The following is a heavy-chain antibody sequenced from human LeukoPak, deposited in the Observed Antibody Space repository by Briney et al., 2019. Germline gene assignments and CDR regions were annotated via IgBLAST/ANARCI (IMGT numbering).Heavy chain of an antibody. CDR3: ARATPTSTRPLYSSSWYSYYYYYMDV. V-gene: IGHV1-69*13. D-gene: IGHD6-13*01. CDR1: GGTFISYA. CDR2: IIPIFGTA. Sequence: ASVKVSCKASGGTFISYAISWVRQAPGQGLEWMGGIIPIFGTANYAQKFQGRVTITADESTSTAYMELSSLRSEDTAVYYCARATPTSTRPLYSSSWYSYYYYYMDVWGKGTTVTISS. J-gene: IGHJ6*03.